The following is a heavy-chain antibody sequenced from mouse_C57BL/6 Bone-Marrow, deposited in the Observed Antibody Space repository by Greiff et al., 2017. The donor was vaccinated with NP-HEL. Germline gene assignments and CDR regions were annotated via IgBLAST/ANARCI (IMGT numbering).Heavy chain of an antibody. CDR2: ISNGGGST. CDR3: ARRGYFDV. J-gene: IGHJ1*03. V-gene: IGHV5-12*01. CDR1: GFTFSDYY. Sequence: EVKLVESGGGLVQPGGSLKLSCAASGFTFSDYYMYWVRQTPEKRLEWVAYISNGGGSTYYPDTVKGRFTISRDNAKNTLYLQMSLLKSEDTAMYYCARRGYFDVWGTGTTVTVSS.